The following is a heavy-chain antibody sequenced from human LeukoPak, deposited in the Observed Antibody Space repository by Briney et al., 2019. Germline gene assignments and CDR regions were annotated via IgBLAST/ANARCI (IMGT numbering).Heavy chain of an antibody. D-gene: IGHD3-3*01. CDR1: GYTFTGYY. Sequence: ASVTVSCKASGYTFTGYYMHWVRQAPGQGLEWMGWINPNSGGTNYAQKFQGWVTMTRDTSISTAYMELSRLRSDDTAVYYCARGTYYDFLTSYYYYGMDVWGQGTTVTVSS. J-gene: IGHJ6*02. CDR2: INPNSGGT. CDR3: ARGTYYDFLTSYYYYGMDV. V-gene: IGHV1-2*04.